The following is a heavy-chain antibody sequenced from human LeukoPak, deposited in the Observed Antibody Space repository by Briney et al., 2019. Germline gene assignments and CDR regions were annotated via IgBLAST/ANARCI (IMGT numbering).Heavy chain of an antibody. D-gene: IGHD6-13*01. V-gene: IGHV3-30*03. Sequence: GGSLRLSCAASGFTFSSYGMHWVRQAPGKGLEWVAVISYDGSNKYYADSVKGRFTISRDNSKNTLYLQMNSLRAEDTAVYYCATMQEGAAATDYWGQGTLVTVSS. J-gene: IGHJ4*02. CDR3: ATMQEGAAATDY. CDR1: GFTFSSYG. CDR2: ISYDGSNK.